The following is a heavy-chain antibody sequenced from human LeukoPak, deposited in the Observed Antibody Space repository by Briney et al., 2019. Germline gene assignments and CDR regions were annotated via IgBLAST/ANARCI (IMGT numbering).Heavy chain of an antibody. D-gene: IGHD5-18*01. CDR1: GGSISSGDYY. Sequence: SQTLSLTCTVSGGSISSGDYYWSWIRQPPGKGLEWIGYTYYSGGTYYNPSLKSRVTISVDTSKNQFSLKLSSVTAADTAVYYCAREVRGYSYGYFDYWGQGTLVTVSS. CDR3: AREVRGYSYGYFDY. V-gene: IGHV4-30-4*01. J-gene: IGHJ4*02. CDR2: TYYSGGT.